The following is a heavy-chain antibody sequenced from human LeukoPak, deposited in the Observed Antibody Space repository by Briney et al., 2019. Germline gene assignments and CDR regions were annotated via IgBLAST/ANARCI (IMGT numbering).Heavy chain of an antibody. D-gene: IGHD1-26*01. CDR2: IYYSGST. CDR3: ARDGYSGSYFVDY. CDR1: GGSISSYY. J-gene: IGHJ4*02. V-gene: IGHV4-59*12. Sequence: SETLSLTCTVSGGSISSYYWSWIRQPPGKGLEWIGSIYYSGSTYYNPSLKSRVTISVDTSKNQFSLKLSSVTAADTAVYYCARDGYSGSYFVDYWGQGTLVTVSS.